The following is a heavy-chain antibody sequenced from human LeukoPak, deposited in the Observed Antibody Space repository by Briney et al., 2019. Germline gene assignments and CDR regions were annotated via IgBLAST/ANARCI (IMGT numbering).Heavy chain of an antibody. CDR2: IKSKTDGGTT. CDR1: GFTFSNAW. D-gene: IGHD3-3*01. Sequence: GGSLRLSCAASGFTFSNAWMSWVRQAPGKGLEWVGRIKSKTDGGTTDYAAPVKGRFTISRDDSKNTLYLQMNSLKTEDTAVYYCARDRYDFWSGYSNFDYWGQGTLVTVSS. V-gene: IGHV3-15*01. CDR3: ARDRYDFWSGYSNFDY. J-gene: IGHJ4*02.